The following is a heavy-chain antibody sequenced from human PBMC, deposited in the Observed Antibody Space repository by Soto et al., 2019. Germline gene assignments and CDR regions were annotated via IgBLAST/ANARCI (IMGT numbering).Heavy chain of an antibody. CDR1: GYTFTDSG. CDR2: ISAYNGKT. V-gene: IGHV1-18*01. Sequence: QVQLVQSGAEVKKPGASVKVSCKASGYTFTDSGISWVRQAPGQGLEWMGWISAYNGKTNYAQKLQGRVTMTTDTSTGTAYMELRSLRSDDTAMYYCVKYGYDYIWGSYRPDCWGQGTLVTVSS. J-gene: IGHJ4*02. CDR3: VKYGYDYIWGSYRPDC. D-gene: IGHD3-16*02.